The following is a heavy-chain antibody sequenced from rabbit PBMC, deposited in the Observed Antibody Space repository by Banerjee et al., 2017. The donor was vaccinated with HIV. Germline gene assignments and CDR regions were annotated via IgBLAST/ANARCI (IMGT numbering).Heavy chain of an antibody. V-gene: IGHV1S40*01. CDR3: ARDLADAIGWNFGW. CDR1: GFDFTSSYW. Sequence: QSLEESGGDLVKPGASLTLTCTGSGFDFTSSYWICWVRQAPGKGLEWIGCMRAGTDGITYFSNWAKGRFTISKTSSTTVTLQMTSLTAAATATFFCARDLADAIGWNFGWWGPGTLVTVS. J-gene: IGHJ4*01. CDR2: MRAGTDGIT. D-gene: IGHD4-1*01.